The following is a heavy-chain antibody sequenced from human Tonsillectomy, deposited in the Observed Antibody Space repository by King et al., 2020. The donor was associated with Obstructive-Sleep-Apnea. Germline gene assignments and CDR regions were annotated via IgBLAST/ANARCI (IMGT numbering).Heavy chain of an antibody. CDR1: GGSISSSNW. CDR3: ARDWDRLRPVLPKAFDI. D-gene: IGHD3-16*01. V-gene: IGHV4-4*02. J-gene: IGHJ3*02. CDR2: IYHSGST. Sequence: VQLQESGPGLVKPSGTLSLTCAVSGGSISSSNWWSWVRQRPGKGLEWVGEIYHSGSTNYNPSLTSRVTISVDKYKNQFSLKLSSVTAADTAVYYCARDWDRLRPVLPKAFDIWGQGTMVTVSS.